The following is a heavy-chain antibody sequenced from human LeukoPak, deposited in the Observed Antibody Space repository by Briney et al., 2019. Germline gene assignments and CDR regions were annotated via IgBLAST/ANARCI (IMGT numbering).Heavy chain of an antibody. V-gene: IGHV4-59*01. CDR2: IYYSGST. Sequence: SETLSLTCTVSGGSISSYYWSWIRQPPGKGLEWIGYIYYSGSTNYNPSLKSRVTISVDTSKNQFSLKLSSVTAADTAVYYCALIWFGELFDWGQGTLVTVSS. CDR1: GGSISSYY. D-gene: IGHD3-10*01. CDR3: ALIWFGELFD. J-gene: IGHJ4*02.